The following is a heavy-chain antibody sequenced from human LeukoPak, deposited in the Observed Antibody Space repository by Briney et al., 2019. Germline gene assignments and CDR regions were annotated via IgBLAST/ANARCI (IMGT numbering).Heavy chain of an antibody. V-gene: IGHV3-23*01. CDR3: TKNPNGDYIGAFDP. J-gene: IGHJ5*02. CDR2: ITGGHYAT. Sequence: GGSLRLSCAASGFSFSGFAMTWVRQAPGKGLEWVSSITGGHYATYNTDSVKGRFTISRDNAKNTLYLQMNSLGADDTAIYYCTKNPNGDYIGAFDPWGQGTLVTVSS. CDR1: GFSFSGFA. D-gene: IGHD4-17*01.